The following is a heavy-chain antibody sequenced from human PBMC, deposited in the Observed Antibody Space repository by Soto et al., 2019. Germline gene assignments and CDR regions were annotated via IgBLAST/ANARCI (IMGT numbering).Heavy chain of an antibody. Sequence: QVQLQESGPGLVKPSVTLSLTCTVSGGSISSYYWSWIRQPPGKGLEWIGFIYYSGSTNYNPSLKSRVTISVATSKNQFSLNLSSVTAADTAVYYCARRRSGPTFFDYWGQGTLVTVSS. CDR3: ARRRSGPTFFDY. CDR2: IYYSGST. D-gene: IGHD3-10*01. CDR1: GGSISSYY. J-gene: IGHJ4*02. V-gene: IGHV4-59*08.